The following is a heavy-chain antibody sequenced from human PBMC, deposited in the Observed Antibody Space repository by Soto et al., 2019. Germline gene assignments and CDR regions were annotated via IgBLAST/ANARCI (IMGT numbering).Heavy chain of an antibody. CDR2: ISSNGGST. V-gene: IGHV3-64D*06. D-gene: IGHD3-10*01. CDR1: GFTFSSYA. Sequence: GGSLRLSCSASGFTFSSYAMHWVRQAPGKGLEYVSAISSNGGSTYYADSVKGRFTISRDNSKNTLYLQMSSLRPGDTAVYYCVKTYGSGNYYNGYNYWGQGTLVTVSS. CDR3: VKTYGSGNYYNGYNY. J-gene: IGHJ4*02.